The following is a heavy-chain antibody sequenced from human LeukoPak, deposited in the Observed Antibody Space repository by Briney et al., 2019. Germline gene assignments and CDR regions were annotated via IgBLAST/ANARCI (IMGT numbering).Heavy chain of an antibody. Sequence: GGTLRLSCAASGFTFSSYGMSWVRQAPGKGLEWVSAISGSGGSTYYADSVKGRFTISRDNSKNTLYLQMNSLRAEDTAVYYCASFSFGRSSWYLPRGRVDYWGQGTLVTVSS. CDR1: GFTFSSYG. V-gene: IGHV3-23*01. D-gene: IGHD6-13*01. J-gene: IGHJ4*02. CDR3: ASFSFGRSSWYLPRGRVDY. CDR2: ISGSGGST.